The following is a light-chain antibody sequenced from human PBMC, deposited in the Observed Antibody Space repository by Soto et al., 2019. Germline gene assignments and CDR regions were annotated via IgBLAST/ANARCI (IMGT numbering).Light chain of an antibody. Sequence: QSVLTQPPSASGTPGQRVTISCSGSTSNIGSTYVYWYQQFPGTAPKLLIHRNYQRPSGVPDRFSASKSGTSASLAISGLRSEDEADYYCAAWDDSLSGWVFGGGTKVTVL. CDR2: RNY. CDR1: TSNIGSTY. CDR3: AAWDDSLSGWV. J-gene: IGLJ3*02. V-gene: IGLV1-47*01.